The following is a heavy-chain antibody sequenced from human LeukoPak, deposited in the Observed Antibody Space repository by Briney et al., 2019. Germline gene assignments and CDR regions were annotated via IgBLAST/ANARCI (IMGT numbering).Heavy chain of an antibody. V-gene: IGHV4-34*01. CDR2: INHSGST. D-gene: IGHD6-13*01. Sequence: SETLSLTCAVYGGSFSGYYWSWIRQPPGKGLEWIGEINHSGSTNYNPSLKSRVTISVDTSKNQFSLKLSSVTAADTAVYYCARPTGYSTTLANFDLWGRGTLVTVSS. CDR3: ARPTGYSTTLANFDL. CDR1: GGSFSGYY. J-gene: IGHJ2*01.